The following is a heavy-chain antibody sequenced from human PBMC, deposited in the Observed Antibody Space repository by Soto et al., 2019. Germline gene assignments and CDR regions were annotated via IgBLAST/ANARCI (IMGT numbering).Heavy chain of an antibody. CDR2: IDWDDDK. CDR1: GFSLSTSGMC. D-gene: IGHD5-18*01. J-gene: IGHJ5*02. V-gene: IGHV2-70*11. Sequence: SGPTLVNPTQTLTLTCTFSGFSLSTSGMCVSWIRQPPGKALEWLARIDWDDDKYYSTSLKTRLTISKDTSKNQVVLTMTNMDPVDTATYYCARIQRRIQLWSPGGMGWFDPWGQGTLVTVSS. CDR3: ARIQRRIQLWSPGGMGWFDP.